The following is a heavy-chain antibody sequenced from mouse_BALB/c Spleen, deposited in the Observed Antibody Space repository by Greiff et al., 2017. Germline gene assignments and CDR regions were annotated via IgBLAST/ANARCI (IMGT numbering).Heavy chain of an antibody. CDR1: GFTFSSYG. Sequence: EVMLMESGGGLVQPGGSLKLSCAASGFTFSSYGMSWVRQTPDKRLELVATINSNGGSTYYPDSVKGRFTISRDNAKNTLYLQMSSLKSEDTAMYYCARGGDEGYFDVWGAGTTVTVSS. J-gene: IGHJ1*01. CDR2: INSNGGST. CDR3: ARGGDEGYFDV. V-gene: IGHV5-6-3*01.